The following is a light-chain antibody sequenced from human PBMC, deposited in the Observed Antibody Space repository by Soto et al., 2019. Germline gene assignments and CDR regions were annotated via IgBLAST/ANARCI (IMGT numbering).Light chain of an antibody. CDR3: SSYTSSSTRV. V-gene: IGLV2-14*01. Sequence: QSALTQPASVSGSPGQSITISCTGTSSDVGGYNYVSWYQQHPGKAPKLMIYEVSNRPSGVSNRFSGSKSGNTASLTISGLHAEDEADYYCSSYTSSSTRVFGGGTKLT. J-gene: IGLJ3*02. CDR2: EVS. CDR1: SSDVGGYNY.